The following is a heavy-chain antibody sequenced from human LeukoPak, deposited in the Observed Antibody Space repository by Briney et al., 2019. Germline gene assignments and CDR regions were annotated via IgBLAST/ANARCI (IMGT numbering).Heavy chain of an antibody. CDR3: ARDHCTNGVCYLHDY. CDR1: GFTVSTNY. V-gene: IGHV4-4*07. Sequence: GSLRLSCAVSGFTVSTNYMTWIRQPAGKGLEWIGRIYTSGSTNYNPSLKSRVTMSVDTSKNQFSLRLSSVTAADTAVYYRARDHCTNGVCYLHDYWGQGTLVTVSS. CDR2: IYTSGST. J-gene: IGHJ4*02. D-gene: IGHD2-8*01.